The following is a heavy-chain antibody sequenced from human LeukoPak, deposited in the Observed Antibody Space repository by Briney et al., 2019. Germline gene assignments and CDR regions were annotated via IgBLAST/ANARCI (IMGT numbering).Heavy chain of an antibody. V-gene: IGHV4-59*01. Sequence: SETLSLTCTVSGGSISGYFWSWIRQPPGKGLEFIGYIYYTGSTNYSPSLRSRVAISVDTSKNQFSLKLSSVTAADTAVYYCARNLIPEQLVLNFWGQGTLVTVSS. CDR1: GGSISGYF. D-gene: IGHD6-13*01. J-gene: IGHJ4*02. CDR3: ARNLIPEQLVLNF. CDR2: IYYTGST.